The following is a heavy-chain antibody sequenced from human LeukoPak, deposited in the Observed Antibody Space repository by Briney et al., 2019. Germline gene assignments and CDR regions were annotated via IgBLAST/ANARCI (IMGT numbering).Heavy chain of an antibody. D-gene: IGHD1-1*01. CDR2: INWNGDSR. Sequence: PGGSLRLSCTASGFKLDVYGMTWVRRAPGGGLEWVSDINWNGDSRGYAHSVRGRFTIYRDNSKNALYLQMNSLRVEDTAFYYCARDDLQHRNWFDPWGQGTLVTVSS. J-gene: IGHJ5*02. CDR3: ARDDLQHRNWFDP. V-gene: IGHV3-20*04. CDR1: GFKLDVYG.